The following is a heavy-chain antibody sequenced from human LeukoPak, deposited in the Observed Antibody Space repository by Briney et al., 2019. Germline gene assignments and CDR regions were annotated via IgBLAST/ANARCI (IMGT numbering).Heavy chain of an antibody. Sequence: GGSLRLSCAASGFTFSSSYMHWVRQAPGKGLEYVSAISPSGDSTYYTNSVKGRFTIFRDNSKNTLFLQMGSLTAEDMAVYYCARGLYYGSGQYYFDYWGQGTLVTVSS. CDR3: ARGLYYGSGQYYFDY. V-gene: IGHV3-64*01. J-gene: IGHJ4*02. CDR1: GFTFSSSY. CDR2: ISPSGDST. D-gene: IGHD3-10*01.